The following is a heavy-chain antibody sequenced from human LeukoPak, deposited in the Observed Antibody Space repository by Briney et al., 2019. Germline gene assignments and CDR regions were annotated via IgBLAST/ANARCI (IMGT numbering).Heavy chain of an antibody. CDR3: ARDIQTYYDFWSGYYPIGFDI. J-gene: IGHJ3*02. Sequence: PSETLSLTCTVSGGSISSYYWSWIRQPAGKGLEWVGRIYTSGSTNYNPSLKSRVTMSVDTSKNQFPLKLSSVTAADTAVYYCARDIQTYYDFWSGYYPIGFDIWGQGTMVTVSS. D-gene: IGHD3-3*01. V-gene: IGHV4-4*07. CDR1: GGSISSYY. CDR2: IYTSGST.